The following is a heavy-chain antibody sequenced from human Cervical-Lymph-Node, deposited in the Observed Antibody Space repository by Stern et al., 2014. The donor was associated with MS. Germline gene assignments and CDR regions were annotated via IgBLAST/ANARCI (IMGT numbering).Heavy chain of an antibody. J-gene: IGHJ4*02. V-gene: IGHV3-33*01. CDR3: ARVPSGWQTGFDY. Sequence: VQLVESGGGVVQPERSLRLSCAASGFDFRIYGMQWVRQTPGKGLEWVAVIWVAGSNKNYADSVKGRFTISRDNSKNTLYLQMNSLRAADTAVYYCARVPSGWQTGFDYWGQGTLVTVSS. CDR2: IWVAGSNK. D-gene: IGHD6-19*01. CDR1: GFDFRIYG.